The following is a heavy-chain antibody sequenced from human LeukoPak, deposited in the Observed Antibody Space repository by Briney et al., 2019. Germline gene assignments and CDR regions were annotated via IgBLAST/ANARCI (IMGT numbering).Heavy chain of an antibody. CDR2: ISGSGFT. Sequence: GESLKISCAASGFTFNRYAMSWVRQAPGKGLEWVSAISGSGFTYYADSVKGRFTISRDNSKNTLYLQMNSLRAEDTAVYYCARGLYSSSPWGQGTLVTVSS. V-gene: IGHV3-23*01. D-gene: IGHD6-6*01. CDR3: ARGLYSSSP. CDR1: GFTFNRYA. J-gene: IGHJ4*02.